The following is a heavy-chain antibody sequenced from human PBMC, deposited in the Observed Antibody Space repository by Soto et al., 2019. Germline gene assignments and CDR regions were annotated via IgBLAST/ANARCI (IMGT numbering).Heavy chain of an antibody. CDR1: GYTFTSYD. J-gene: IGHJ5*02. D-gene: IGHD4-17*01. CDR3: GRGMKDGDYSRRFDP. Sequence: QVQLVQSGAEVKKPGASVKVSCKASGYTFTSYDINWVRQATGQGLEYLGWMNPNSGNTGYVQKFQGRVTMTRDTSISTAYMELSRLRYEDTAVYYCGRGMKDGDYSRRFDPWGQGTLVTVSS. V-gene: IGHV1-8*01. CDR2: MNPNSGNT.